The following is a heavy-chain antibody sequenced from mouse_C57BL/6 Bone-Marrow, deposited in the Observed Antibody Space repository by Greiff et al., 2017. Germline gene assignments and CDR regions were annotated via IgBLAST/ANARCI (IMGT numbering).Heavy chain of an antibody. V-gene: IGHV6-6*01. CDR2: IRNKANNHAT. J-gene: IGHJ4*01. Sequence: EVKVEESGGGLVQPGGSMKLSCAASGFTFSDAWMDWVRQSPEKGLEWVAEIRNKANNHATYYAESVKGRFTISRDDSKSSVYLQMNSLRAEDTGIYDCTRQDDPYYYAMDYWGQGTSVTVSS. CDR1: GFTFSDAW. D-gene: IGHD2-3*01. CDR3: TRQDDPYYYAMDY.